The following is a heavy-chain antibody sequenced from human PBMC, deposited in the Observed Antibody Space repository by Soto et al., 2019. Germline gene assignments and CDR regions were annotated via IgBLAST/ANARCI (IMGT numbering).Heavy chain of an antibody. J-gene: IGHJ4*02. CDR3: AKERGTVATNGGFDY. Sequence: EVHLLESGGDLVQPGGSLRLSCAASEFTLSTYAMNWLRQAPGKGLEWVSGITGNGGTYYADSVKGRFTISRDKSKNTLYQQRNSLRAEDTARYYGAKERGTVATNGGFDYWGQGT. CDR1: EFTLSTYA. V-gene: IGHV3-23*01. CDR2: ITGNGGT. D-gene: IGHD5-12*01.